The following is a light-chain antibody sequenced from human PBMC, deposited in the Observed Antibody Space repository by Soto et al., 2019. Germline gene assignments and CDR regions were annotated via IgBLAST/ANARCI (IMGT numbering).Light chain of an antibody. V-gene: IGKV3-20*01. CDR1: QSVSSSY. Sequence: IVLTQSPGTLSLSPGGRATLSCRASQSVSSSYLAWYQQTPGQAPRLLIYGASSRATDIPHRFSGSGSGTDFTLTISRLEPEDFAVYYCQQYGSSPLTFGGGTKVEIK. CDR3: QQYGSSPLT. J-gene: IGKJ4*01. CDR2: GAS.